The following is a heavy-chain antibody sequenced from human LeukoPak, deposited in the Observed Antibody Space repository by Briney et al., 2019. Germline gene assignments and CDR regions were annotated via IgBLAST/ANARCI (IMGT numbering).Heavy chain of an antibody. J-gene: IGHJ4*02. CDR2: ISYDGSNK. CDR1: GFTFSSYA. Sequence: GGSLRLSCAASGFTFSSYAMHWVRQAPGKGLEWVAVISYDGSNKYYADSVKGRFTISRDNSKNTLYLQMNSLRAEDTAVYYCARDSVPYSSSPYYFDYWGQGTLVTVSS. D-gene: IGHD6-6*01. CDR3: ARDSVPYSSSPYYFDY. V-gene: IGHV3-30*04.